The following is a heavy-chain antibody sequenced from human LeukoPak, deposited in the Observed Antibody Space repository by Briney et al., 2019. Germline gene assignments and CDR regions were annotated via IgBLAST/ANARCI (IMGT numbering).Heavy chain of an antibody. Sequence: ASVKVSCMASGYTFTSYGISWVRQAPGQGLEWMGWISAYNGNTNYAQKLQGRVTMTTDTSTSTAYMELRSLRSDDTAVYYCLYYYGSGSYRDYWGQGTLVTVSS. CDR3: LYYYGSGSYRDY. CDR2: ISAYNGNT. J-gene: IGHJ4*02. D-gene: IGHD3-10*01. CDR1: GYTFTSYG. V-gene: IGHV1-18*01.